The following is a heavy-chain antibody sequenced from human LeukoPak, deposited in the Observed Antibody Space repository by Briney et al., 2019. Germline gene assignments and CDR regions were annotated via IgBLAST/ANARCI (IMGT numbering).Heavy chain of an antibody. CDR3: AREGVAVAGFDY. CDR1: GHTFTGYY. Sequence: ASVKVSCKASGHTFTGYYMHWVRQAPGQGLEWMGWINPNSGGTNYAQKFQGWVTMTRDTSISTAYMELSRLRSDDTAVYYCAREGVAVAGFDYWGQGTLVTVSS. D-gene: IGHD6-19*01. CDR2: INPNSGGT. J-gene: IGHJ4*02. V-gene: IGHV1-2*04.